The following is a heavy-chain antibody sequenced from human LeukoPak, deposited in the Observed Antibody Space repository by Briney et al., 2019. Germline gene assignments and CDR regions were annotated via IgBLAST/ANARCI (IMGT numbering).Heavy chain of an antibody. Sequence: SETLSLTCSVSGGSISNYFWSWIRQPPGKGLECIGFIYYSETTNYNPSFKSRVTISVDTSKNQFSLKLSSVTAADTAMYYCARVSGYDWESFYDYWGQGSLVTVSS. D-gene: IGHD5-12*01. J-gene: IGHJ4*02. CDR1: GGSISNYF. CDR2: IYYSETT. V-gene: IGHV4-59*01. CDR3: ARVSGYDWESFYDY.